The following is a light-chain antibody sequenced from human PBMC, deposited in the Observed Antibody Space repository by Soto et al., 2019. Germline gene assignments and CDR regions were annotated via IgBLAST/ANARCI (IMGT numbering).Light chain of an antibody. Sequence: QSVLTQPASVSGSPGQSVTISCIGTSSDVGGYDYVSWYQQHPDKAPKLVIYHVRNRPSGVSNRFSGSKSGNTASLTISGLQAEDEADYSCISYTSSRSYVFGTGTKVTVL. CDR3: ISYTSSRSYV. CDR1: SSDVGGYDY. V-gene: IGLV2-14*03. CDR2: HVR. J-gene: IGLJ1*01.